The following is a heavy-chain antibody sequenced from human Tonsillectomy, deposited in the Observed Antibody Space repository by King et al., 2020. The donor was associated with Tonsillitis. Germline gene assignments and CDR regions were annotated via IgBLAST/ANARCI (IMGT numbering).Heavy chain of an antibody. D-gene: IGHD2-8*01. CDR1: GFTFRSYG. CDR2: IWYDGSDK. V-gene: IGHV3-30*02. Sequence: VQLVESGGGVVQPGGSLRLSCAASGFTFRSYGMHWVRQAPGKGLEWVAFIWYDGSDKYYPDSVKGRFFISRDNSKNTLYLQMNSLRAEDTAVYYCAKVGSQGFCTTSSCYGYYFDYWGQGTLVTVSS. J-gene: IGHJ4*02. CDR3: AKVGSQGFCTTSSCYGYYFDY.